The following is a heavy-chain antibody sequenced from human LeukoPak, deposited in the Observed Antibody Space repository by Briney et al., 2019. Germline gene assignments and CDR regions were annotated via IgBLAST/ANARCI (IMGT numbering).Heavy chain of an antibody. J-gene: IGHJ4*02. D-gene: IGHD6-19*01. CDR1: GFTFSSYN. Sequence: GGSLRLSCAASGFTFSSYNMNWVRQAPGRGLEWVAVISYDGSIKYYADSVQGRFTISRDNSKNTLYLQMNSLRAEDTAVYYCARDPLAVAGTAYLDYWGQGTLVTVSS. V-gene: IGHV3-30-3*01. CDR2: ISYDGSIK. CDR3: ARDPLAVAGTAYLDY.